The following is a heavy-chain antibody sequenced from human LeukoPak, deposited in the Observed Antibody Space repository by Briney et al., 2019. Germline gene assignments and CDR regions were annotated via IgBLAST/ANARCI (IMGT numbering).Heavy chain of an antibody. V-gene: IGHV1-2*02. J-gene: IGHJ3*02. CDR3: ARELSAVGRWGAFDM. CDR2: INPNSGAT. Sequence: ASVKVSCRASGYAFTDYFMHWIRQAPGQGLEWVGWINPNSGATSYAQKFQGRVTMTRDTSINTGNMELTGLRFDDTAVYYCARELSAVGRWGAFDMWGQGTMVTVSS. CDR1: GYAFTDYF. D-gene: IGHD6-13*01.